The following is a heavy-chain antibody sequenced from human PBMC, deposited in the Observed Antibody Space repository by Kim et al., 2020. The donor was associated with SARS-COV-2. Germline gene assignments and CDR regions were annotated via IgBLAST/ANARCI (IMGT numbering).Heavy chain of an antibody. V-gene: IGHV3-9*01. D-gene: IGHD1-26*01. CDR1: GFTFDDYA. J-gene: IGHJ4*02. CDR3: AKDIEEWELLGIDY. CDR2: ISWNSGSI. Sequence: GGSLRLSCAASGFTFDDYAMHWVRQAPGKGLEWVSGISWNSGSIGYADSVKGRFTISRDNAKNSLYLQMNSLRAEDTALYYCAKDIEEWELLGIDYWGQGTLVTVSS.